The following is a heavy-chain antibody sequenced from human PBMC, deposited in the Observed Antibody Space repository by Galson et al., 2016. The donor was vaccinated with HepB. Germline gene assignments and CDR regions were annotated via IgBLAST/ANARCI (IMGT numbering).Heavy chain of an antibody. V-gene: IGHV3-30-3*01. D-gene: IGHD4-17*01. CDR1: GFTFNNYA. Sequence: SLRLSCAASGFTFNNYALHWVRQAPGKGLEWVALISYEGDPTYYADSVKGRFTISRDNSRNTLYLQMNSLRVGDTALYYCARVHHGDHGASGMDVWGKGTTVTVSP. J-gene: IGHJ6*04. CDR3: ARVHHGDHGASGMDV. CDR2: ISYEGDPT.